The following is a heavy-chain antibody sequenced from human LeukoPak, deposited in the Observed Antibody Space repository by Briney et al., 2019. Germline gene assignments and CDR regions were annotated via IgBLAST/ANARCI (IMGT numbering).Heavy chain of an antibody. J-gene: IGHJ6*02. V-gene: IGHV1-18*01. CDR3: ARYHSYSGSYYYYGMDV. CDR1: GYTFTSYG. CDR2: ISAYNGNT. Sequence: ASVKVSCKASGYTFTSYGISWVRQAPGQGLEWMGWISAYNGNTNYAQKLQGRVTMTTDTSTSTAYMELRSLRSDDTAVYYCARYHSYSGSYYYYGMDVWGQGTTVTVSS. D-gene: IGHD1-26*01.